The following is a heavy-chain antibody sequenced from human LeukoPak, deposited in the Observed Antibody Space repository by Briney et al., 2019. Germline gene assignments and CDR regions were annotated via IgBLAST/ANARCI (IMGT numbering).Heavy chain of an antibody. CDR1: GYSFTDYW. V-gene: IGHV5-51*01. CDR3: ARSQCIAGACPSDY. J-gene: IGHJ4*02. D-gene: IGHD1-26*01. CDR2: IYPGDSDT. Sequence: GESLKISCKGSGYSFTDYWIGWVRQMPGKGLEWMGIIYPGDSDTRYNPSFQGQVTISVDRSISTAYLQWSSLKASDTAMYYCARSQCIAGACPSDYWGQGTLLTVSS.